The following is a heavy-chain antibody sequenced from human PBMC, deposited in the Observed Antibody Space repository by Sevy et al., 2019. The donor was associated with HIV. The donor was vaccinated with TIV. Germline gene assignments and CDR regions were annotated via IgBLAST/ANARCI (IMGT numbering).Heavy chain of an antibody. V-gene: IGHV3-30*18. J-gene: IGHJ4*02. Sequence: GGSLRISCAASGFTFSSYGMHRVRQAPGKGLEWVAVISYDGSNKYYADSVKGRFTISRDNSKNTLYLQMNSLRAEDTAVYYCAKGSSSGYSGYDSGWGIDYWGQGTLVTVSS. CDR2: ISYDGSNK. CDR3: AKGSSSGYSGYDSGWGIDY. CDR1: GFTFSSYG. D-gene: IGHD5-12*01.